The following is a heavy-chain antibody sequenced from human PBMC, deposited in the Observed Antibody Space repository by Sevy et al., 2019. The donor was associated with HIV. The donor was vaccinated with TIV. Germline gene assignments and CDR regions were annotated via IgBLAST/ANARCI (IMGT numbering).Heavy chain of an antibody. CDR1: GFTFSSYW. V-gene: IGHV3-74*01. J-gene: IGHJ6*03. Sequence: GGSLRLSCAASGFTFSSYWMHWVHQAPGKGLVWVSRINSDGSSTSYADSVKGRFTISRDNAKNTLYLQMNSLRAEDTAVYYCAREYSYGWDYYYYYMDVWGKGTTVTVSS. CDR3: AREYSYGWDYYYYYMDV. D-gene: IGHD5-18*01. CDR2: INSDGSST.